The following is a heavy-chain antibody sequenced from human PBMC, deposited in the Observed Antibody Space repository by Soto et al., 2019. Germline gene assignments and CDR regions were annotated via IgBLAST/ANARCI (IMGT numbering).Heavy chain of an antibody. J-gene: IGHJ6*02. CDR3: ATGLFVPNNYFYYGVDV. D-gene: IGHD2-21*01. CDR2: IYYRGST. CDR1: GGSFGNYY. V-gene: IGHV4-59*01. Sequence: QVQLQESGPGLVKPSETLSLACTVSGGSFGNYYWSWIRQPPGKGLEWIGYIYYRGSTNYNPSLKSRATISIETSKHQLALMLSSVTAAHSAVYYCATGLFVPNNYFYYGVDVWGHGTAVTVSS.